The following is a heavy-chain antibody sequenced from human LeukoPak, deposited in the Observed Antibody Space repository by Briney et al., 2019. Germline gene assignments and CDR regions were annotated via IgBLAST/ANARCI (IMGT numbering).Heavy chain of an antibody. J-gene: IGHJ4*02. D-gene: IGHD3-10*01. CDR2: ILPILCIA. CDR1: GGTFSSYA. V-gene: IGHV1-69*04. CDR3: ARTTYYGSGSYYPFDY. Sequence: SVKLSCKSSGGTFSSYAISWVRQAPGQGLEWMGRILPILCIANYAQKFQGRVTITADKSTSTAYMELSSLRSEDTAVYYCARTTYYGSGSYYPFDYWGQGTLVTVSS.